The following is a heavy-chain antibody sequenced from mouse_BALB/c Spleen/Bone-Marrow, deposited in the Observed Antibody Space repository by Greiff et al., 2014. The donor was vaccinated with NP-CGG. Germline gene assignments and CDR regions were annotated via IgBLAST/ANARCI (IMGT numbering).Heavy chain of an antibody. Sequence: VQGVESGAELVEPGASVKLSCKASGYSFTNYYMYWVKRRPGQGLEWIGEINPSNGGTNFNEKFKNKATLTVDKSSSTAYMQLSSLTSEDSAVYYCTRSNYGYWYFDVWGAGTTVTVSS. D-gene: IGHD1-1*01. J-gene: IGHJ1*01. CDR2: INPSNGGT. V-gene: IGHV1S81*02. CDR3: TRSNYGYWYFDV. CDR1: GYSFTNYY.